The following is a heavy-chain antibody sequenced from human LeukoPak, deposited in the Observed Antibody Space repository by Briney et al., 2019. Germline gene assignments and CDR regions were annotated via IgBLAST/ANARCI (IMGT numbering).Heavy chain of an antibody. V-gene: IGHV3-11*05. CDR3: AGDTSFATVRCGMDV. CDR2: ISSNSRYT. CDR1: GFTFSDYY. Sequence: GGSLRLSCAASGFTFSDYYRRWIRQAPGKGLEWVSYISSNSRYTHYADSVKGRSTISRDNAKNSLYLQMNSLRAEDTAVYYCAGDTSFATVRCGMDVSGQGTTVTVSS. J-gene: IGHJ6*02. D-gene: IGHD3-10*01.